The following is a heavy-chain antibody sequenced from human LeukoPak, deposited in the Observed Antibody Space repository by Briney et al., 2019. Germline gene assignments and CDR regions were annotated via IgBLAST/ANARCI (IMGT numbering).Heavy chain of an antibody. V-gene: IGHV1-2*02. J-gene: IGHJ4*02. Sequence: ASVKVSCKASGYTFTSYAMNWVRQAPGQGLEWMGWINPNSGGTNYAQKFQGRVTMTRDTSISTAYMELSRLRSDDTAVYYCAKGYSSGWYPYYFDYWGQGTLVTVSS. CDR2: INPNSGGT. CDR3: AKGYSSGWYPYYFDY. CDR1: GYTFTSYA. D-gene: IGHD6-19*01.